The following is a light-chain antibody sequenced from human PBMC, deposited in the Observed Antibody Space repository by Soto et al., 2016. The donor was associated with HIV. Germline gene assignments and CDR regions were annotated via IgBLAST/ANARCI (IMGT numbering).Light chain of an antibody. CDR2: KAS. CDR3: QESHSHT. V-gene: IGKV1-5*03. J-gene: IGKJ2*01. Sequence: DVQMTQSPSTLSASIGDRVTITCRASQSISTWLAWYQQKPGKAPKLLIYKASSLESGVPSRFSGSGSGTEFTLTISSLQPDDFTTYYCQESHSHTFGLGDQAWRSN. CDR1: QSISTW.